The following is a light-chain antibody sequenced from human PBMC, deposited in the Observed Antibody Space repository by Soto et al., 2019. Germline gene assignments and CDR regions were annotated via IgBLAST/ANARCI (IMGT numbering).Light chain of an antibody. CDR1: QSISSY. CDR2: AAS. J-gene: IGKJ4*01. CDR3: QQSYGMQFT. Sequence: DIQMTQSPSSLSASVGDRVTITCRASQSISSYLNWYQQKPGKAPKLLIYAASSLQSGVPSRFSGSGSGTDFTLTISSLQPEDFATYYCQQSYGMQFTFGGGTKVEIK. V-gene: IGKV1-39*01.